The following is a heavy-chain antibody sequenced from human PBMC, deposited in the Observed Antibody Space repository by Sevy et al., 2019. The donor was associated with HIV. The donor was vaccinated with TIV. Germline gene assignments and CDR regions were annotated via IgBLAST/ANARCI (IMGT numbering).Heavy chain of an antibody. Sequence: GGSLRLSCEASGFSVSSNYMAWVRQAPGTGLEWVSVIYSGKSTDYRDSVNGRFTISRDSSKNTLYLQMDSLRAEDTAVYQCARVQSHTGWFDYWGQRSLVTVSS. CDR2: IYSGKST. J-gene: IGHJ4*02. CDR1: GFSVSSNY. D-gene: IGHD6-19*01. V-gene: IGHV3-53*01. CDR3: ARVQSHTGWFDY.